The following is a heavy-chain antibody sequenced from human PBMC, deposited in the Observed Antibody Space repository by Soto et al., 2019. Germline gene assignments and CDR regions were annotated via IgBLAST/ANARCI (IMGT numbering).Heavy chain of an antibody. CDR2: INHRGSL. CDR1: GGSMTSGDQY. CDR3: ARELPQRQGRNMDV. J-gene: IGHJ6*02. Sequence: LSETLSLSCTVTGGSMTSGDQYWTWIRHSPGEGLEWFGYINHRGSLYYNPSLKSRVSMSVDTSKNQFSLNLSSVTAADTAVYYCARELPQRQGRNMDVWGQGTTVTVSS. V-gene: IGHV4-31*03. D-gene: IGHD1-1*01.